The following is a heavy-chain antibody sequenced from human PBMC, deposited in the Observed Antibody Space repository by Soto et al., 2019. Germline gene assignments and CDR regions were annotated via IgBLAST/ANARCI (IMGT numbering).Heavy chain of an antibody. Sequence: ASVKVSCKASGYTFTGYYMHWVRQAPGQGLEWMGWINPNSGGTNYAQKFQGWVTMTRDTSISTAYMELSRLRSDDTAVYYCARDSGIAAAGTFGFFDYWGQGNLVTVSS. D-gene: IGHD6-13*01. CDR3: ARDSGIAAAGTFGFFDY. V-gene: IGHV1-2*04. J-gene: IGHJ4*02. CDR2: INPNSGGT. CDR1: GYTFTGYY.